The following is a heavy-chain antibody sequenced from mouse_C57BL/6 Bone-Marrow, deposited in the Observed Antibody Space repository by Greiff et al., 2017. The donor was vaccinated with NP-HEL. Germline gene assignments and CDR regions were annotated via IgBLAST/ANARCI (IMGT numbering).Heavy chain of an antibody. CDR3: ARNYYYGSSYDFDV. V-gene: IGHV2-2*01. CDR2: IWSGGST. Sequence: VQGVESGPGLVQPSQSLSITCTVSGFSLTSYGVHWVRQSPGKGLEWLGVIWSGGSTDYNAAFISRLSISKDNSKSQVFFKMNSLQADDTAIYYCARNYYYGSSYDFDVWGTGTTVTVSS. CDR1: GFSLTSYG. D-gene: IGHD1-1*01. J-gene: IGHJ1*03.